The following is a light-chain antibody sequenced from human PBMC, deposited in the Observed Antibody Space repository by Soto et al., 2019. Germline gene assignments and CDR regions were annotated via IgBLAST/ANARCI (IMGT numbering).Light chain of an antibody. Sequence: QSALTQPPSASGSPGQSVTISCTGTSSDVGGYKYVSRYQQHPGKAPKLMIFEVNKRPSGVPDPFSGSKSGNTASLTVSGLQAEDEADYYCSSYAGINNLGVFGTGTKVTVL. CDR2: EVN. CDR3: SSYAGINNLGV. CDR1: SSDVGGYKY. V-gene: IGLV2-8*01. J-gene: IGLJ1*01.